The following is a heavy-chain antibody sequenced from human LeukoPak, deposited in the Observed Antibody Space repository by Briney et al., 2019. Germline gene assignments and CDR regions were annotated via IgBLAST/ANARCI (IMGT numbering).Heavy chain of an antibody. CDR1: GGSISSSSYY. CDR2: IYYSGST. V-gene: IGHV4-39*02. J-gene: IGHJ4*02. Sequence: PSETLSLTCTVSGGSISSSSYYWGWIRQPPGKGLEWIGSIYYSGSTYYNPSLKSRVTISVDTSKNQFSLKLSSVTAADTAVYYCATDESWNDCWGQGTLVTVSP. D-gene: IGHD1-1*01. CDR3: ATDESWNDC.